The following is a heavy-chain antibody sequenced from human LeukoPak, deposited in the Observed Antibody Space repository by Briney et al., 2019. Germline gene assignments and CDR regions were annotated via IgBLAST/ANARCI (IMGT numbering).Heavy chain of an antibody. J-gene: IGHJ3*02. V-gene: IGHV4-34*01. CDR2: INHSGST. CDR1: GGSFSGYY. CDR3: AGYRSSTSCAPDAFDI. Sequence: SETLSLTCAVYGGSFSGYYWSWIRQPPGKGLEWIGEINHSGSTNYNPSLKSRVTISVDTSKNQFSLKLSSVTAADTAVYYCAGYRSSTSCAPDAFDIWGQGTMVTVSS. D-gene: IGHD2-2*01.